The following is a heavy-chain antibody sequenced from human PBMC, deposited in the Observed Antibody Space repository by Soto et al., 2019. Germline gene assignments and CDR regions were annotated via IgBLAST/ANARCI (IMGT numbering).Heavy chain of an antibody. J-gene: IGHJ4*02. CDR2: IFSGCST. CDR3: ARTGITPYYYDY. V-gene: IGHV3-53*01. Sequence: GGSLRLSCAASGFTVSSNYMSWVRQAPGKGLEWVSVIFSGCSTYYADSVKGRFTISRDNSKNTLYPQINSLRAEDTADDYCARTGITPYYYDYGGQGSLVTVAS. D-gene: IGHD1-20*01. CDR1: GFTVSSNY.